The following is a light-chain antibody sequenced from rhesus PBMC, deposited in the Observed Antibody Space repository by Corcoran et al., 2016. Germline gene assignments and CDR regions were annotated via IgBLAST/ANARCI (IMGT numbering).Light chain of an antibody. CDR3: QHGYGSPYS. Sequence: DIQMTQSPSSLSASVGDRVTITCRASENVNNYLNWYQPKPGKAPNPLNNKASSLQSGVPSRFSGSGSGTDYTFTISSLQPEEVATYYCQHGYGSPYSFGQGTKVEIK. J-gene: IGKJ2*01. CDR2: KAS. CDR1: ENVNNY. V-gene: IGKV1-74*01.